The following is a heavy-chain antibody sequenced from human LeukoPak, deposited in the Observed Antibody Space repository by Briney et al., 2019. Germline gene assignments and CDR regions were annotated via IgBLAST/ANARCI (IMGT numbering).Heavy chain of an antibody. CDR1: GYTFTSYY. J-gene: IGHJ4*02. Sequence: ASVKVSCKASGYTFTSYYMHWVRQAPGQGLEWMGIINPSGGSTSYAQKFQGRVTMTWDMSTSTVYMELSSLRSEDTAVYYCARDLDGDYGGKSVGYWGQGTLVTVSS. D-gene: IGHD4-23*01. CDR2: INPSGGST. CDR3: ARDLDGDYGGKSVGY. V-gene: IGHV1-46*01.